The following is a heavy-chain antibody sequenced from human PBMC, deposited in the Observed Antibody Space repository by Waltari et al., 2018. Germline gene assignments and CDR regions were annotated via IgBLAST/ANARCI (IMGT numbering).Heavy chain of an antibody. D-gene: IGHD3-3*01. CDR1: EYTFTGYN. CDR2: INPDSGGT. CDR3: ARGQFTIFGVVILDF. Sequence: HVQLVQSGAEVKKPGASVKVSCQASEYTFTGYNIHWVRQAPGQGLEWMGWINPDSGGTKDEQKYYGRGTMTRETSIKTAYMEMMSLTSDDTAVYYCARGQFTIFGVVILDFWGQGTPVTVSS. J-gene: IGHJ4*02. V-gene: IGHV1-2*02.